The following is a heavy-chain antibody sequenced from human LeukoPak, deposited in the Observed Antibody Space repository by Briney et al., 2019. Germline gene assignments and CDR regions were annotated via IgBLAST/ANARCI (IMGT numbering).Heavy chain of an antibody. CDR3: AREGRYSSSSEASGSDFDY. CDR2: MNPNSGNT. Sequence: ASVKVSCKASGYTFTSYYMHWVRQAPGQGLEWMGWMNPNSGNTGYAQKFQGRVTITRNTSISTAYMELSSLRSEDTAVYYCAREGRYSSSSEASGSDFDYWGQGTLVTVSS. D-gene: IGHD6-6*01. CDR1: GYTFTSYY. J-gene: IGHJ4*02. V-gene: IGHV1-8*03.